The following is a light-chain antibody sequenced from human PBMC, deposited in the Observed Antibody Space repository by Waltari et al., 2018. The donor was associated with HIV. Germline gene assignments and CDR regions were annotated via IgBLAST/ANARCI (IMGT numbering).Light chain of an antibody. V-gene: IGLV6-57*01. CDR1: RCSVPSHS. CDR3: QSYDSRNHVV. Sequence: NFLLTQPHSVSESPGKTVTISCTRRRCSVPSHSVQWYQQRPGSSPTTVIYEDNQRPSGVPDRFSGSIDSSSNSASLTISGLKTEDEADYYCQSYDSRNHVVFGGGTKLTVL. CDR2: EDN. J-gene: IGLJ2*01.